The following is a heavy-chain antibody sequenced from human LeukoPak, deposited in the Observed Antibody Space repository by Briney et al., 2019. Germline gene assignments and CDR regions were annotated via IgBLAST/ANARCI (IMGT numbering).Heavy chain of an antibody. CDR3: ARGGGSCSSTSCLPDY. V-gene: IGHV3-23*01. D-gene: IGHD2-2*01. CDR1: GFTFSSYA. J-gene: IGHJ4*02. CDR2: ISGSGGST. Sequence: PGGSLRLSCAASGFTFSSYAMSWVRQAPGKGLKWVSAISGSGGSTYYADSVKGRFTISRDNSKNTLYLQMNSLRAEDTAVYYCARGGGSCSSTSCLPDYWGQGTLVTVSS.